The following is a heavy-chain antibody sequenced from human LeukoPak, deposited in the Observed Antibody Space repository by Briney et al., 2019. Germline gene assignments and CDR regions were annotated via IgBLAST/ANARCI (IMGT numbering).Heavy chain of an antibody. CDR1: GFTFRSYA. CDR3: VKGSKASRPYYFDY. CDR2: ITDSGDDT. Sequence: GGSLRLSCAASGFTFRSYAMSWVRQTPEKGLEWVSAITDSGDDTFHADSVKGRFSISRDNSRNTLYLQMNSLRVEDTVVYHCVKGSKASRPYYFDYWGQGALVTVSS. V-gene: IGHV3-23*01. J-gene: IGHJ4*02.